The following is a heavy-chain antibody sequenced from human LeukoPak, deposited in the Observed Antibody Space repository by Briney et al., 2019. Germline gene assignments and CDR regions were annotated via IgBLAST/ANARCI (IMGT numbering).Heavy chain of an antibody. Sequence: PGGSLRLSCAASGFIFRSYSMNWVRQAPGKGLEWVSSISGSDNSAYFADSVKGRFTISRDNSKNTLSLQMNSLRAEDTAVYYCAFYCSSTSCYPFDYWGQGTLVTVSS. J-gene: IGHJ4*02. CDR3: AFYCSSTSCYPFDY. CDR2: ISGSDNSA. CDR1: GFIFRSYS. V-gene: IGHV3-23*01. D-gene: IGHD2-2*01.